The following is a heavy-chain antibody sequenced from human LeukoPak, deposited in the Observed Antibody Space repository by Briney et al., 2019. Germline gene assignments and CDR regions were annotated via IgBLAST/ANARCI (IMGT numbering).Heavy chain of an antibody. CDR1: AFTFRSYG. CDR3: ARFGRYCSGDSCYVEPTDY. V-gene: IGHV3-30*03. J-gene: IGHJ4*02. Sequence: GGSLRLSCAASAFTFRSYGMHWVRQAPGKGLEWVALISSDGTRKIYADSVRGRFTISRDNPKNTVYVQVNSLRTEDTAVYYCARFGRYCSGDSCYVEPTDYWGQGTLVTVSS. D-gene: IGHD2-15*01. CDR2: ISSDGTRK.